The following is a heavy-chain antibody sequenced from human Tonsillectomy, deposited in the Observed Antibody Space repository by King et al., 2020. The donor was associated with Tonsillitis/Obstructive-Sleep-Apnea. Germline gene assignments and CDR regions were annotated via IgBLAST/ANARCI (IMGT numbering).Heavy chain of an antibody. CDR2: ISNTGGSA. CDR3: AKLGQYYDFWGGYYATEGYFDY. V-gene: IGHV3-64*01. Sequence: VQLVESGGGLVQPGGSLRLSCVASGFTFNNYAMHWVRQAPGKGLEYVSAISNTGGSAYYANSVKGRFTISRDNSKNRLYLQIGSLRAEDMVVYYCAKLGQYYDFWGGYYATEGYFDYWGQGTLVTVSS. D-gene: IGHD3-3*01. CDR1: GFTFNNYA. J-gene: IGHJ4*02.